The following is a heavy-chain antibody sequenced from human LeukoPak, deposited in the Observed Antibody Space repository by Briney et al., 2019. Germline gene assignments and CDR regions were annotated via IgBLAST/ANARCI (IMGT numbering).Heavy chain of an antibody. V-gene: IGHV3-49*04. CDR3: TRGSPYYDFWSGYPSSYYFDY. CDR1: GGSISSYY. Sequence: LSLTCTVSGGSISSYYWSWVRQAPGKGLEWVGFIRSKAYGGTTEYAASAKGRFTISRDDSKSIAYLQMNSLKTEDTAVYYCTRGSPYYDFWSGYPSSYYFDYWGQGTLVTVSS. J-gene: IGHJ4*02. CDR2: IRSKAYGGTT. D-gene: IGHD3-3*01.